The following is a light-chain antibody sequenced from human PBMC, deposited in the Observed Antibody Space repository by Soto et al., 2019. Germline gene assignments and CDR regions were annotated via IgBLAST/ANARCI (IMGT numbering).Light chain of an antibody. CDR1: SSDVGSYNF. CDR3: CSYAGSSPYV. J-gene: IGLJ1*01. V-gene: IGLV2-23*02. Sequence: QSALTQPASVSGSPGQSITISCTGTSSDVGSYNFVSWYQEHPGNAPKVMIYEVYKRPSGVSNRFSGSKSGSTATLTISGLQVEDEADYYCCSYAGSSPYVFGTGTKLTVL. CDR2: EVY.